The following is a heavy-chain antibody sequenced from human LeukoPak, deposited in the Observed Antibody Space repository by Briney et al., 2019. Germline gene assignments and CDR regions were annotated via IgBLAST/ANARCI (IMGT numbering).Heavy chain of an antibody. CDR2: INPNSGST. D-gene: IGHD1-7*01. Sequence: ASVKVSCTASGYTFTGYYMHWVRQAPGQGLEWMGWINPNSGSTNYAQEFQGRVTMTRDTSISTAYMELSRLTSDDTAVYYCARDGPVTGTYYFDYWGQGTLVTVSS. CDR3: ARDGPVTGTYYFDY. V-gene: IGHV1-2*02. J-gene: IGHJ4*02. CDR1: GYTFTGYY.